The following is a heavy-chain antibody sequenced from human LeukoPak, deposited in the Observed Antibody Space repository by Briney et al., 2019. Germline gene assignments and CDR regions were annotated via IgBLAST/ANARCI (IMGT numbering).Heavy chain of an antibody. V-gene: IGHV3-30*03. J-gene: IGHJ3*01. CDR2: ISYDGSNK. CDR3: ARDYYYDSSGYSP. CDR1: GFTFSSYG. Sequence: PGGSLRLSCAASGFTFSSYGMHWVRQAPGKGLEWVAVISYDGSNKYYADSVKGRFTISRDNAKNSLYLQMNSLRAEDTAVYYCARDYYYDSSGYSPWGQGTMVTVSS. D-gene: IGHD3-22*01.